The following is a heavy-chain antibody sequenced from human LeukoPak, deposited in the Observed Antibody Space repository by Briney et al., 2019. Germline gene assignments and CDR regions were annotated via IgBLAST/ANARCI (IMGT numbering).Heavy chain of an antibody. CDR2: IYHTGRT. Sequence: PSETLSLTCAVSGYSISSGYYWGWIRQPPGKGLEWIGAIYHTGRTYYNPSLKSRVTISVDTSKNQFSLNLTSVTAADTAVYYCASHPGYSLARVDFWGQGTLVTVSS. CDR3: ASHPGYSLARVDF. V-gene: IGHV4-38-2*01. J-gene: IGHJ4*02. D-gene: IGHD5-12*01. CDR1: GYSISSGYY.